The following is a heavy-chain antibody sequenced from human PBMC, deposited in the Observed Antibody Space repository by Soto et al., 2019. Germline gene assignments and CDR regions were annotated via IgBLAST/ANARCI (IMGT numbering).Heavy chain of an antibody. CDR2: INPSGGST. D-gene: IGHD3-16*01. J-gene: IGHJ4*02. Sequence: ASVKVSCKASGYTFTGYYMHWVRQAPGQGLEWMGIINPSGGSTSYAQKFQGRVTMTRDTSTSTAYMELSSLRSEDTAVYYCARLISTTFDYWGQGTLVTVSS. CDR1: GYTFTGYY. CDR3: ARLISTTFDY. V-gene: IGHV1-46*01.